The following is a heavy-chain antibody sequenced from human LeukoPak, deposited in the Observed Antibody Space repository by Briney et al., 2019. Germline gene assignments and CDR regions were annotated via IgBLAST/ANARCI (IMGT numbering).Heavy chain of an antibody. CDR3: ARDVTTVATIFPLSN. D-gene: IGHD4-17*01. Sequence: PGGSLRLSCVGSGFIFSNAWMSWVRQAPGKGLEWVSVIYSGGSTYYADSVKGRFTISRDNSKNTLYLQMNSLRAEDTAVYYCARDVTTVATIFPLSNWGQGTLVTVSS. CDR1: GFIFSNAW. V-gene: IGHV3-53*01. J-gene: IGHJ4*02. CDR2: IYSGGST.